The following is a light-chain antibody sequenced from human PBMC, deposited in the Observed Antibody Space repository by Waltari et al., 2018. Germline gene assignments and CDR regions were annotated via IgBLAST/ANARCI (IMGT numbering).Light chain of an antibody. V-gene: IGKV4-1*01. Sequence: DIVMTQSPDFLAVSLGERATINCKSSQSVLYSANNKDYLAWYQLKPGQPPKLLIYWASTRESGVPDRFRGSGSGTDFTRTISSLQAEDVAVYYCQQYYGVPLTFGGGTKVEIK. CDR2: WAS. CDR1: QSVLYSANNKDY. J-gene: IGKJ4*01. CDR3: QQYYGVPLT.